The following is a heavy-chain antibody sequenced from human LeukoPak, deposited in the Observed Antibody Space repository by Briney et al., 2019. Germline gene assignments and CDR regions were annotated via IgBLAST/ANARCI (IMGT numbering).Heavy chain of an antibody. CDR2: INESGTT. Sequence: PSETLSLTCAVYGGSFSAYYWSWIRQPPGKGLEWIGEINESGTTNYNPSLKSRVTISVDTSKNQFSLKLSSVTAADTAVYYCARFIAARPFDYWGQGTLVTVSS. D-gene: IGHD6-6*01. CDR3: ARFIAARPFDY. CDR1: GGSFSAYY. V-gene: IGHV4-34*01. J-gene: IGHJ4*02.